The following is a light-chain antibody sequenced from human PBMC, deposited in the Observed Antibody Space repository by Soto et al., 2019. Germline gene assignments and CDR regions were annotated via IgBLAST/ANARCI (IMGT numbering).Light chain of an antibody. V-gene: IGKV3-20*01. CDR1: QRVSNNY. CDR2: GAS. J-gene: IGKJ1*01. CDR3: QQYGSSGT. Sequence: EIVLTQSPGTLSLSPGERATLSCRASQRVSNNYLAWYQQKPGQAPRLLIYGASNRATGIPVRFSGSWSGTDFTLTISRLEPEDFEVYYCQQYGSSGTFGQGAKVEI.